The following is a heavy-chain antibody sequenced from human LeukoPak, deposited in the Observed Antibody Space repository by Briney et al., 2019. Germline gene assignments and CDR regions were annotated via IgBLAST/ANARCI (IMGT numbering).Heavy chain of an antibody. J-gene: IGHJ6*02. CDR3: ARGPSIQLWSDPYYYYGMDV. CDR2: IYYSGST. CDR1: GGSISNFY. Sequence: SETLSLTCTVSGGSISNFYWSWIRQPPGKGLEWIGYIYYSGSTNYNPSLKSRVTISVDTSKNQFSLKLTSVTAADTAVYYCARGPSIQLWSDPYYYYGMDVWGQGTTVTVSS. D-gene: IGHD5-18*01. V-gene: IGHV4-59*01.